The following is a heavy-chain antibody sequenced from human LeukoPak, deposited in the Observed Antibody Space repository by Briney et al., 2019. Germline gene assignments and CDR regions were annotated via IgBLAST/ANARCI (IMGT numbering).Heavy chain of an antibody. CDR3: ARARDHRRIDY. V-gene: IGHV4-30-2*01. Sequence: TLSLTCAVSGGSISSGGYSWSWIRQPPGKGLEWIGYIYHSGSTYYNPSLKSRVTISVDRSKNQFSLKLSSVTAADTAVYYCARARDHRRIDYWGQGTLVTVSS. CDR1: GGSISSGGYS. D-gene: IGHD1-14*01. CDR2: IYHSGST. J-gene: IGHJ4*02.